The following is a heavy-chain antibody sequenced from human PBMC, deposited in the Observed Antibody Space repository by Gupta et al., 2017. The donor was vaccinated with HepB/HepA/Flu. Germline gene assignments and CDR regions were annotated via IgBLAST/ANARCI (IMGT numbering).Heavy chain of an antibody. D-gene: IGHD2-2*01. Sequence: QMQLVQSGAEVKKPGSSVKVSCKASGDIFSNHGIIWVRQAPGQGLEWVGGIVPMFGSADSAQKFQGRVTINADRVTSTAYMELSSLRSEDTAVYYCARATCSINDCPHPSYYYYLDMWGKGTAVTVSS. J-gene: IGHJ6*03. CDR3: ARATCSINDCPHPSYYYYLDM. CDR1: GDIFSNHG. CDR2: IVPMFGSA. V-gene: IGHV1-69*06.